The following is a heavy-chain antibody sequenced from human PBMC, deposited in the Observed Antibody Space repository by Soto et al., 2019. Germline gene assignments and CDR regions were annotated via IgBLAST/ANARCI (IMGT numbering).Heavy chain of an antibody. CDR3: SGSYSYYGMDV. D-gene: IGHD3-10*01. Sequence: VQLVQSGAEEKKPGASVKVSCKASGYTFTSYAMHWVRQAPGQRLEWMGWINAGNGNTKYSQKFQGRVTITRDTSASTAYMELSSLRSEDTAVYYCSGSYSYYGMDVWGQGTTVTVSS. CDR2: INAGNGNT. CDR1: GYTFTSYA. V-gene: IGHV1-3*05. J-gene: IGHJ6*02.